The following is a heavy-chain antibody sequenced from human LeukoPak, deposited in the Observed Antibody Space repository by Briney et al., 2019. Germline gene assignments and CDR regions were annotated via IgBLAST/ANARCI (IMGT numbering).Heavy chain of an antibody. CDR3: ARDPMVRGPPSYYFDY. CDR2: IWYDGSNK. J-gene: IGHJ4*02. D-gene: IGHD3-10*01. CDR1: GPTFSSYG. Sequence: PGGSLRLSCAASGPTFSSYGMHWVRQAPGKGLEWVAVIWYDGSNKYYADSVKGRFTISRDNSKNTLYLQMNSLRAEDTAVYYCARDPMVRGPPSYYFDYWGQGTLVTVSS. V-gene: IGHV3-33*01.